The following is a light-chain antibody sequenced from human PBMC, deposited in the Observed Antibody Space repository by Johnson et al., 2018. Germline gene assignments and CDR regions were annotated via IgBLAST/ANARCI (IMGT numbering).Light chain of an antibody. Sequence: SVLTQPPSVSAAPGQKVTISCSGSSSNIGNNYVSWYQQLPGTAPKLLIYENNKRPSGIPDRFSGSTSGTSATLGITGLQTGDEAGYYCGTWDSSLSAGNVFGAGAKITVL. CDR3: GTWDSSLSAGNV. CDR1: SSNIGNNY. CDR2: ENN. V-gene: IGLV1-51*02. J-gene: IGLJ1*01.